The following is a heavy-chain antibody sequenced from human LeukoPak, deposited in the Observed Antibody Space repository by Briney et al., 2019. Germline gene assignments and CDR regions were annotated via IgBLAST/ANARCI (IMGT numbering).Heavy chain of an antibody. CDR1: GFTFSRYA. Sequence: GGSLRLSCAASGFTFSRYAMSWVRQAPGKGLEWVSALSDTGTSTYYADSVKGRFTISGDNSKDTLYLQMNSLRAEDTALYYCAKGRTYYDILTGYSDYWGQGTLVTVSS. D-gene: IGHD3-9*01. CDR2: LSDTGTST. V-gene: IGHV3-23*01. CDR3: AKGRTYYDILTGYSDY. J-gene: IGHJ4*02.